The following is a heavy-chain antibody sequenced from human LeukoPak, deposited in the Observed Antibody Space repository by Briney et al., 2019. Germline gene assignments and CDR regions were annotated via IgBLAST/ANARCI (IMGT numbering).Heavy chain of an antibody. Sequence: AGGSLRLSCEASGFTFSAYAMTWVRQAPGKGLEWVSSIGSDNKPHYSESVKGRFAISRDNSKNSLYLQMNSLRTEDTALYYCATQGRNYYGMDAWGQGTTVTVSS. CDR1: GFTFSAYA. V-gene: IGHV3-43*02. CDR2: IGSDNKP. CDR3: ATQGRNYYGMDA. J-gene: IGHJ6*02.